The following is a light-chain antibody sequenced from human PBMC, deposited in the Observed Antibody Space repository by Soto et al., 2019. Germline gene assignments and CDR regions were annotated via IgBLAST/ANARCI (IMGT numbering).Light chain of an antibody. V-gene: IGKV2-30*02. CDR3: MQGTHWPIT. CDR2: KVY. CDR1: QSLVHSDGIAY. J-gene: IGKJ5*01. Sequence: EVVMTQSPLSLPVTLGQPASISCRSNQSLVHSDGIAYFSWFQQRPGRSPRRLIYKVYNRDSGVQARFSGSGSGTDFALKIRRVEAEDVGVYYCMQGTHWPITFGQGTRLEIK.